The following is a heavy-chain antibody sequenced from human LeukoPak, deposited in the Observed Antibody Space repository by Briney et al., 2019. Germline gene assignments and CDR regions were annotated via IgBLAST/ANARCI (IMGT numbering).Heavy chain of an antibody. CDR1: GLNLDAYA. J-gene: IGHJ6*02. CDR2: LSGDGTIT. Sequence: GGSLRLSCAASGLNLDAYAMHWVRQAPGKGLEWGSILSGDGTITYYADYVKGRFTISRDNSKNSLFLEMNSLRSEATALYYCAKDTPLFYHYYGIDVWGQGTTVTVPS. V-gene: IGHV3-43*02. CDR3: AKDTPLFYHYYGIDV.